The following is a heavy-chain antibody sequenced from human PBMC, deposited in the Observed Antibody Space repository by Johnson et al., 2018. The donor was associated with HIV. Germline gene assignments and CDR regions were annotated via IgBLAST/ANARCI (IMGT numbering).Heavy chain of an antibody. CDR2: ISYDGSNK. D-gene: IGHD3-10*01. CDR1: GFTFSTYA. CDR3: ARDMRYYGSGAFDI. Sequence: VQLVESGGGVVQPGRSLRLSCAASGFTFSTYAMHWVRQAPGKGLEWVAIISYDGSNKYYADSVKGRFTISRDNSKNTLYLQMNSVRAGDTAVYYCARDMRYYGSGAFDIWGQGTMVTVSS. J-gene: IGHJ3*02. V-gene: IGHV3-30*04.